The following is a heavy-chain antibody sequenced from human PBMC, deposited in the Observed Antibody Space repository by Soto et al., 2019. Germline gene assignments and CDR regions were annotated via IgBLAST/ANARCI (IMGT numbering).Heavy chain of an antibody. J-gene: IGHJ6*03. V-gene: IGHV3-13*01. CDR2: IGTAGDT. D-gene: IGHD2-8*01. CDR1: GFTFSSYD. CDR3: ARDVRVPYAMAHYYYMDV. Sequence: GGSLRLSCAASGFTFSSYDMHWVRQATGKGLEWVSAIGTAGDTYYPGSVKGRFTISRENAKNSLYLQMNSLRAEDTAVYFCARDVRVPYAMAHYYYMDVWGKGTMVSVSS.